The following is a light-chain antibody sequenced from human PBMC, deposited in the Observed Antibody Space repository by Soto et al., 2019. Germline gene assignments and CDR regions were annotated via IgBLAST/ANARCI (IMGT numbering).Light chain of an antibody. CDR1: SSDVGAYNY. Sequence: QSVLTQPASVSGSPGQSITISCTGTSSDVGAYNYVSWYQQHPGKAPKLMIYDVNNRPSGVSNRFSGSKSGNTASLTISGLQAEDEGDYYCSSYTGNSTLVFGGGTKLTVL. J-gene: IGLJ2*01. CDR2: DVN. CDR3: SSYTGNSTLV. V-gene: IGLV2-14*03.